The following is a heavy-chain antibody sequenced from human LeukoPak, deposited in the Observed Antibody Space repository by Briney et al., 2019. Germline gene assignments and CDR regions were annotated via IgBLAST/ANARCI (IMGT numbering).Heavy chain of an antibody. CDR1: GFTFSSYS. CDR2: ISYDGSNK. V-gene: IGHV3-30*05. J-gene: IGHJ5*02. Sequence: GGSPRLSCAASGFTFSSYSMNWVRQAPGKGLEWVAVISYDGSNKYYADSVKGRFTISRDNSKNTLYLQMNSLRAEDTAVYYCARDSDDYGDYRGWFDPWGQGTLVTVSS. D-gene: IGHD4-17*01. CDR3: ARDSDDYGDYRGWFDP.